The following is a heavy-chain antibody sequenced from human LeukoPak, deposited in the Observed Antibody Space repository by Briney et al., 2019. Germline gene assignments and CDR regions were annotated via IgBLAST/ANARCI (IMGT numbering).Heavy chain of an antibody. CDR3: ARPPITMVRGVTRGAFDI. D-gene: IGHD3-10*01. CDR1: GGSISSSSYY. Sequence: SETLSLTCTVSGGSISSSSYYWGWIRQPPGKGLEWIGSIYYSGSTYYNPSLKSRVTISVDTSKNQFSLKLSSVTAADTAVYYCARPPITMVRGVTRGAFDIWGQGTMVTVSS. V-gene: IGHV4-39*01. CDR2: IYYSGST. J-gene: IGHJ3*02.